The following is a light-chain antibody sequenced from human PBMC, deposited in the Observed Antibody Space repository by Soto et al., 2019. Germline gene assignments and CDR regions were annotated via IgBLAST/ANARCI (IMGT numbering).Light chain of an antibody. CDR1: NSDVGTYNY. Sequence: QSALTQPRSVSLSPGQSVTISCSGTNSDVGTYNYVPWYQQHPGKAPKLMVYDVSKRPSGVPDRFSGSKSGNTASLTISGLQAEDEADYYCCSYAGRYIYVFGTGTKVTV. V-gene: IGLV2-11*01. CDR2: DVS. J-gene: IGLJ1*01. CDR3: CSYAGRYIYV.